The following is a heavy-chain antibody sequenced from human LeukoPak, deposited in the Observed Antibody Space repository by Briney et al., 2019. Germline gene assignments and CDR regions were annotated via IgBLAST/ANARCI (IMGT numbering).Heavy chain of an antibody. V-gene: IGHV4-38-2*02. J-gene: IGHJ4*02. CDR3: ARRRDSSGYEYFDY. CDR2: IYYSGST. CDR1: GYSVSSGYY. D-gene: IGHD3-22*01. Sequence: SETLSLTCTVSGYSVSSGYYWGWIRQPPGKGLEWIGSIYYSGSTYYNPSLKSRVTISVDTSKNQFSLKLSSVTAADTAVYYCARRRDSSGYEYFDYWGQGTLVTVSS.